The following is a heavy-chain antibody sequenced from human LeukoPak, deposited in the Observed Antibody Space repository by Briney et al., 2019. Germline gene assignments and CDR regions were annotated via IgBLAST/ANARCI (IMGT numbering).Heavy chain of an antibody. CDR2: IKQDGSEK. Sequence: GGSLRLSCVASGFTFSRYWMSWVRQAPGKGLEWVANIKQDGSEKYYVDSVKGRFTISRDNAKNSLYLQMNSLRAEDTAVYYCARVYDLHYDILTGYYHNWFDPWGQGTLVTVSS. CDR3: ARVYDLHYDILTGYYHNWFDP. D-gene: IGHD3-9*01. V-gene: IGHV3-7*04. J-gene: IGHJ5*02. CDR1: GFTFSRYW.